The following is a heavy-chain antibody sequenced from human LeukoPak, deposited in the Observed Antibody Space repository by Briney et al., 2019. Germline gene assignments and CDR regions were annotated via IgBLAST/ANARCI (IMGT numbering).Heavy chain of an antibody. Sequence: SETLSLTCTVSGGSISSYYWSWIRQPPGKGLEWIGYIYYSGSTNYNPPLKSRVTISVDTSKNQFSLKLSSVTAADTAVYYCARGSYYYDSSGSDAFDIWGQGTMVTVSS. J-gene: IGHJ3*02. V-gene: IGHV4-59*01. D-gene: IGHD3-22*01. CDR2: IYYSGST. CDR1: GGSISSYY. CDR3: ARGSYYYDSSGSDAFDI.